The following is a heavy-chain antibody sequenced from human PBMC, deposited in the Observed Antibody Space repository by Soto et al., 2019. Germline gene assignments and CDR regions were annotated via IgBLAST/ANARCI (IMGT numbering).Heavy chain of an antibody. J-gene: IGHJ4*02. V-gene: IGHV3-15*07. CDR1: GLTFRDAW. CDR2: IRGTTYGGTT. CDR3: TTDLKWSGGDY. Sequence: EVQLVESGGGLVKPGGSLRLSCVVSGLTFRDAWVNSVRQAPGEGLEWVGRIRGTTYGGTTDYAAPVKGRSTISRDDSKNTVYLQSNSLKVEDTAIYHCTTDLKWSGGDYWGQGTLVSVSS. D-gene: IGHD3-10*01.